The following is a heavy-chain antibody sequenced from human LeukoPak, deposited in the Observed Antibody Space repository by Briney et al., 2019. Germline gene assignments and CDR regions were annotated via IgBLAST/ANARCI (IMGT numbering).Heavy chain of an antibody. Sequence: ASVKVSCKASGYIFTSYYIFWVRQAPGQGLEWMGIINPSTGSTSYSQKLQGRVTITRNTSISTAYMELSSLRSEDTAVYYCARGVNTYLWFGGDYMDVWGKGSTVTVSS. CDR1: GYIFTSYY. D-gene: IGHD3-16*01. CDR3: ARGVNTYLWFGGDYMDV. J-gene: IGHJ6*03. CDR2: INPSTGST. V-gene: IGHV1-46*01.